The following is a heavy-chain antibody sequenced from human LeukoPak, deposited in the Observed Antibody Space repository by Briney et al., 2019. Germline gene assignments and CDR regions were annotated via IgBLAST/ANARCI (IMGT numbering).Heavy chain of an antibody. Sequence: ASVKVSCTASGYILTSYDINWVRQAPGQGLEWMGWLNPNSGNTGYAQKFQDRVTVTRDTSISTAYMELNSLRSEDTAVYFCARNRYPYGLDVWGQGTTVTVSS. CDR2: LNPNSGNT. J-gene: IGHJ6*02. D-gene: IGHD3-9*01. CDR1: GYILTSYD. V-gene: IGHV1-8*01. CDR3: ARNRYPYGLDV.